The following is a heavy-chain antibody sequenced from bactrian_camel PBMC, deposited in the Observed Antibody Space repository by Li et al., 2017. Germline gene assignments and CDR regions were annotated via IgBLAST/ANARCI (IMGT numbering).Heavy chain of an antibody. CDR2: LSSDGTP. CDR1: DFASKRCG. D-gene: IGHD6*01. Sequence: HVQLVESGGGSVQAGGSLRLSCTAPDFASKRCGMDWYRQAAGKQREWISRLSSDGTPSYADSLKGRVTISEDKSKDTVYLQMNSLKPEDTAMYSCQSAPGCRWYFIPGKGTQVTVSS. J-gene: IGHJ4*01. V-gene: IGHV3S53*01.